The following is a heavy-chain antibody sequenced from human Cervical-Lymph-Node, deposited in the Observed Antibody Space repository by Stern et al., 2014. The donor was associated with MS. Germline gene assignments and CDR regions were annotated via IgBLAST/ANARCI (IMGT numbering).Heavy chain of an antibody. CDR1: GGTFSTHA. CDR2: IIPILDTT. CDR3: AREKSDCSGGSCFSSLDY. D-gene: IGHD2-15*01. Sequence: VHLVESGAEVKKPGSSVKVSCKSSGGTFSTHAISWVRQAPGQGLERLGRIIPILDTTDYAQRFQDRLTIDADESTDTAYMELRSLTPDDTAVYYCAREKSDCSGGSCFSSLDYWGQGTLVTVSS. J-gene: IGHJ4*02. V-gene: IGHV1-69*11.